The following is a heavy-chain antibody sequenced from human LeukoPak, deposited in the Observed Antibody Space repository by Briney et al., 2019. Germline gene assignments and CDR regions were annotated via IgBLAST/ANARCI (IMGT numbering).Heavy chain of an antibody. D-gene: IGHD3-3*01. J-gene: IGHJ6*03. V-gene: IGHV4-38-2*01. Sequence: SETLSLTCAVSGYSISSGYYWGWIRQPPGKGLEWIGSIYHSGSTYYNPSLKSRVTISVDTSKNQFSLKLSSVTAADTAVYYCASTIFGVVTYYYYYMDVWGKGTTVTVSS. CDR2: IYHSGST. CDR1: GYSISSGYY. CDR3: ASTIFGVVTYYYYYMDV.